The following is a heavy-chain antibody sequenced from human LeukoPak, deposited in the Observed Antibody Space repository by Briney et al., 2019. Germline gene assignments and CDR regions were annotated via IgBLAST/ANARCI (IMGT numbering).Heavy chain of an antibody. CDR3: AKDDAWLQYGD. CDR1: GFTFSSYE. Sequence: QSGGSLRLSCAASGFTFSSYEMNWVRQAPGKGLEWVSGISPNGVITYYADSVKGRFTISRDNSKGTVSLQMNSLRPEDTAVYYCAKDDAWLQYGDWGRGTLVTVSS. V-gene: IGHV3-23*01. CDR2: ISPNGVIT. J-gene: IGHJ4*02. D-gene: IGHD5-24*01.